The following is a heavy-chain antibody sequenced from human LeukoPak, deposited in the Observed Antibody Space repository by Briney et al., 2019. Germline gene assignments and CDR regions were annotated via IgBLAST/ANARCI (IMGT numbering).Heavy chain of an antibody. Sequence: SQTLSLTCAISGDSVSSNSAAWNWIRQSPSRGLEWLGRTYYRSKWYNDYAVSVKSRITINPDTSKNQFSLQLNSVTPVDTAVYYCARVRSKYEKHYYYYYMDVWGKGTTVTVSS. CDR2: TYYRSKWYN. V-gene: IGHV6-1*01. CDR3: ARVRSKYEKHYYYYYMDV. CDR1: GDSVSSNSAA. D-gene: IGHD2-21*01. J-gene: IGHJ6*03.